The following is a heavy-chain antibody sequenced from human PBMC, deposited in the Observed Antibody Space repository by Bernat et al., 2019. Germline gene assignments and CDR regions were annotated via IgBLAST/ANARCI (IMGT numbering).Heavy chain of an antibody. J-gene: IGHJ4*02. CDR3: AREGGAGYSFDY. CDR2: IDQDVREK. Sequence: EVQLVESGGGLVQPGGSLRLSCAASGFAFNTNWMTWVRQAPGKGLEWVANIDQDVREKTDVNSVECGFAIFRDNTNVTLLLQMNGLRAEDTAYYYCAREGGAGYSFDYWGQGALVTVSS. D-gene: IGHD2-15*01. V-gene: IGHV3-7*03. CDR1: GFAFNTNW.